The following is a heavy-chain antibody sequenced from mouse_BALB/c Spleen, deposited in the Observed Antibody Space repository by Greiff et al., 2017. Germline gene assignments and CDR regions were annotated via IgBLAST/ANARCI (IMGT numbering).Heavy chain of an antibody. CDR3: ASYYRYAFAY. J-gene: IGHJ3*01. CDR2: INPSSGYT. D-gene: IGHD2-14*01. Sequence: QVQLQQSAAELARPGASVKMSCKASGYTFTSYTMHWVKQRPGQGLEWIGYINPSSGYTEYNQKFKDKTTLTADKSSSTAYMQLSSLTSEDSAVYYCASYYRYAFAYWGQGTLVTVSA. V-gene: IGHV1-4*02. CDR1: GYTFTSYT.